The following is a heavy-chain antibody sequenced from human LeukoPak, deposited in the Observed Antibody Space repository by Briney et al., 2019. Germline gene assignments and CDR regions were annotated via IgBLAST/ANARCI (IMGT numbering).Heavy chain of an antibody. V-gene: IGHV3-7*01. Sequence: GGSLRLSCAASGFTFGSYCMSWVRQAPGKGREWVANIKQDGSEKYYVDSVKGRFTISRDNAKNALYLQMNPLSAEDTAVYHWASSGRGATTNFDYWGRGTLVTVSS. CDR1: GFTFGSYC. J-gene: IGHJ4*02. D-gene: IGHD1-26*01. CDR2: IKQDGSEK. CDR3: ASSGRGATTNFDY.